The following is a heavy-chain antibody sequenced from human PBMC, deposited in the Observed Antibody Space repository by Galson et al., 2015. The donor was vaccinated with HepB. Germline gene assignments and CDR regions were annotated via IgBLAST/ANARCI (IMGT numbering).Heavy chain of an antibody. CDR2: TYHRSKWSH. Sequence: CAISGDSVSSNSVTWNWIRQSPSRGLEWLGRTYHRSKWSHDYAASVKSRIAINPDTSKNQFSLQLNSVTPEDTAVYYCARISGSFTATDAFDIWGQGTMVTVSS. D-gene: IGHD1-26*01. V-gene: IGHV6-1*01. CDR1: GDSVSSNSVT. J-gene: IGHJ3*02. CDR3: ARISGSFTATDAFDI.